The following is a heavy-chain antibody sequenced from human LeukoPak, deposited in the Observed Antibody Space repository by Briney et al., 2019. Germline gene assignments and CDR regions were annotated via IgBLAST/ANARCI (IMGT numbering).Heavy chain of an antibody. J-gene: IGHJ4*02. Sequence: PSETLSLTCAVSGGSISSGAYSWSWIRQPPGKGLEWIGYIYYSGSTYYNPSLKSRVTISVDTSKNQFSLKLSSVTAADTAVYYCARSSAGASRTTVLVSKLGRSFDYWGQGTLVTVSS. CDR1: GGSISSGAYS. D-gene: IGHD4-17*01. CDR2: IYYSGST. V-gene: IGHV4-30-4*07. CDR3: ARSSAGASRTTVLVSKLGRSFDY.